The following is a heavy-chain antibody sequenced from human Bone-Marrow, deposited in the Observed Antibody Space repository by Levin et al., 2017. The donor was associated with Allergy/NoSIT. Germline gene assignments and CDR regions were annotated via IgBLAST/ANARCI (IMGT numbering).Heavy chain of an antibody. D-gene: IGHD2-21*02. Sequence: ASVKVSCRASGYTFSTYDINWVRQAPGHGLEWMGYMDPNSGKVVYAQNFQGRVTMTRDTSISTAYMELSSLRSEDTAIYYCTRVPREKTAFWGQGTLVTVSS. V-gene: IGHV1-8*01. CDR3: TRVPREKTAF. CDR1: GYTFSTYD. J-gene: IGHJ4*02. CDR2: MDPNSGKV.